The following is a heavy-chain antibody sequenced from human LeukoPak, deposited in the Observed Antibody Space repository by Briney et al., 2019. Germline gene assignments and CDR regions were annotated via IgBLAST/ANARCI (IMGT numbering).Heavy chain of an antibody. CDR2: IRYDGSNE. J-gene: IGHJ6*03. CDR1: GFTFSSYG. Sequence: GGSLRLSCAASGFTFSSYGMHWVRQAPSKGLEWVAFIRYDGSNEYYADSVKGRFTISRDNSKNTLYLQMNSLRAEDTGVYYCAKALSGYKPPNYYYYMDVWGKGTTVTVSS. V-gene: IGHV3-30*02. D-gene: IGHD3-3*01. CDR3: AKALSGYKPPNYYYYMDV.